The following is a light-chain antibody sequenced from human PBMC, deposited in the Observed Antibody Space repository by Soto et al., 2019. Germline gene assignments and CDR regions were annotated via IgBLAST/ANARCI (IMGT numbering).Light chain of an antibody. CDR3: QQSNSSPPT. CDR1: QAISNY. CDR2: AAS. V-gene: IGKV1-39*01. J-gene: IGKJ4*01. Sequence: DIQMTQSPSSLSAYVGDRVTITCRASQAISNYLAWYQQKPGQAPNLLIYAASTLQAGAPSRFRGSGSGTDFTLTISSLQPEDFATYFCQQSNSSPPTFGGGTKVDIK.